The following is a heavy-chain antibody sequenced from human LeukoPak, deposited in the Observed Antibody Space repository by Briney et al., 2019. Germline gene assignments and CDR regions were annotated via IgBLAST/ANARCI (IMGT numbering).Heavy chain of an antibody. CDR1: GGSISSSSYY. J-gene: IGHJ4*02. Sequence: PSETLSLTCTVSGGSISSSSYYWGWIRQPPGKGLEWIGSIYYSGSTYYNPSLKSRVTISVDTSKNQFSLKLSSVTAADTAVYYCARTMARGVFDYWGQGTLVTVSS. D-gene: IGHD3-10*01. V-gene: IGHV4-39*01. CDR3: ARTMARGVFDY. CDR2: IYYSGST.